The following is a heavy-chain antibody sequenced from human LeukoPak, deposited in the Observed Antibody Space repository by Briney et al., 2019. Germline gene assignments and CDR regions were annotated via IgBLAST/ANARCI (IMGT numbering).Heavy chain of an antibody. V-gene: IGHV4-59*01. D-gene: IGHD5-18*01. Sequence: SETLSLTCTVSGGSISSYYWSWSRQPPGKGLEWIGYIYYSGSTNYNPSLKSRVTISVDTSKNQFSLKLSSVTAADTAVYYCASMRTAMAENDYWGQGPLVTVSS. CDR1: GGSISSYY. CDR2: IYYSGST. CDR3: ASMRTAMAENDY. J-gene: IGHJ4*01.